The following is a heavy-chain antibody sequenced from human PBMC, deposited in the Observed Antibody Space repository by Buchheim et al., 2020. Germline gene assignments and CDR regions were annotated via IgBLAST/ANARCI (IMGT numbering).Heavy chain of an antibody. Sequence: QLQLQESGPGLVKPSETLSLTCTVSGGTVSSSSYSGGWIRQPPGKGLEWIGSIYYSGSTSYNPSLKSRVTMSVDTSKNQFSLKLSSVTAADTAVYYCVILTGYYLVDYGGQGTL. CDR2: IYYSGST. CDR1: GGTVSSSSYS. D-gene: IGHD3-9*01. CDR3: VILTGYYLVDY. J-gene: IGHJ4*02. V-gene: IGHV4-39*01.